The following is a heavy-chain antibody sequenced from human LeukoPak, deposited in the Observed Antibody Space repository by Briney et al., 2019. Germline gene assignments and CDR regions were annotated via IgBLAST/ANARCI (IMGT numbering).Heavy chain of an antibody. CDR3: ARGGRSGYYYGDGFDV. D-gene: IGHD3-22*01. CDR2: IYPGDSDT. J-gene: IGHJ3*01. Sequence: GESLKISCKGSGSSFTDYWIGWVRQVPGKGLEWMGVIYPGDSDTRYSPSFLGQVSISVDRSITTAYLRWSSLKASDTAIYYCARGGRSGYYYGDGFDVWGQGTMVTVSS. V-gene: IGHV5-51*01. CDR1: GSSFTDYW.